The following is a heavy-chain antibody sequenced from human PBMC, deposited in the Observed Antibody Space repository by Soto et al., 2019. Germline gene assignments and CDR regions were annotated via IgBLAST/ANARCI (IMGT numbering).Heavy chain of an antibody. D-gene: IGHD6-19*01. Sequence: SETLSLTCTVSGGSLSSYYWSWIRQPAGKGLEWIGRIYTSGSTNYNPSLKSRVTMSVDTSKNQFSLTLSSVTAADTAVYYCARDRKEQWLVTGYYFDYWGQGTLVHVSS. CDR2: IYTSGST. V-gene: IGHV4-4*07. CDR1: GGSLSSYY. CDR3: ARDRKEQWLVTGYYFDY. J-gene: IGHJ4*02.